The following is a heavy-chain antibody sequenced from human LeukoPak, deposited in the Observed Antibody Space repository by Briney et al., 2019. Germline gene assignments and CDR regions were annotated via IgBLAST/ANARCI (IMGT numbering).Heavy chain of an antibody. J-gene: IGHJ6*04. V-gene: IGHV4-59*01. CDR2: IYYSWCT. CDR3: GRSTRRRRGDYYYYGIDV. CDR1: GGSIISYY. D-gene: IGHD6-25*01. Sequence: SETLPLTCTVSGGSIISYYWCWMRQPPGKGLEGIGYIYYSWCTNYNPSIKSRVTISVDTCKNQSSLKMGSVTAADTAVYYCGRSTRRRRGDYYYYGIDVWGKETTVTVSS.